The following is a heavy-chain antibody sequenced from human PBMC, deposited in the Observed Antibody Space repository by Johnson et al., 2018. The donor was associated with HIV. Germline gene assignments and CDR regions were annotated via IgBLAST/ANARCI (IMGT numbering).Heavy chain of an antibody. V-gene: IGHV3-66*02. CDR1: GFTVSSNY. J-gene: IGHJ3*02. CDR3: ARVKQQVVRVGSGAFDI. D-gene: IGHD6-13*01. Sequence: VQLVESGGGLVQPGGSLRLSCAASGFTVSSNYMSWVRQAPGMGLQWVAGIYSGGGTQYADSVKGRFPNPRDNSKNTLYLQMNSRRAEDTAVYYCARVKQQVVRVGSGAFDIWGQGTMVTVSS. CDR2: IYSGGGT.